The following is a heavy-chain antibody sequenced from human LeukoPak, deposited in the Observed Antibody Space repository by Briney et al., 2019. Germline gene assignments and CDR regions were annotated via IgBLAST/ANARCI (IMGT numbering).Heavy chain of an antibody. J-gene: IGHJ4*02. CDR3: TRRCKDAYTLYCFDY. Sequence: SETLSLTCTASGGSINSYSWSWIRQPPGKGLEWIGPMYYSGSTNYNPSLKSRITISVDTSKNQFSLKLVSVTAADTAVYYCTRRCKDAYTLYCFDYWGQGTLVTVSS. CDR2: MYYSGST. CDR1: GGSINSYS. V-gene: IGHV4-59*01. D-gene: IGHD5-24*01.